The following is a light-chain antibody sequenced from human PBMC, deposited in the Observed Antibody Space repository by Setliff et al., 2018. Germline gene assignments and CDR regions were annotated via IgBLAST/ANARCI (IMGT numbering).Light chain of an antibody. Sequence: QSALTQPRSVSGSPGQSVTISCTGTSSDVGGYNYVSWYQQRPGKAPKLMIFDVSRRPSGVPDRFSGSKSGNTASLTISGLQAEDEADYYCCSYVGSHTLRVFGTGTRSPS. CDR3: CSYVGSHTLRV. V-gene: IGLV2-11*01. CDR1: SSDVGGYNY. CDR2: DVS. J-gene: IGLJ1*01.